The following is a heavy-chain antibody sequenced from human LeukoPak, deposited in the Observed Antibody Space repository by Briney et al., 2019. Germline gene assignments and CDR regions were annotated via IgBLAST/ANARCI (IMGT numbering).Heavy chain of an antibody. CDR3: ARVQAKSYYYYGMDV. J-gene: IGHJ6*02. V-gene: IGHV4-59*01. CDR2: IYYSGST. CDR1: GGSISSYY. Sequence: PSETLSLTCTVSGGSISSYYWSWIRQPPGKGLEWIGYIYYSGSTNYNPSLKSRVTISVDTSKNQFSLKLSSVTAADTAVYYCARVQAKSYYYYGMDVWGQGTTVTVSS.